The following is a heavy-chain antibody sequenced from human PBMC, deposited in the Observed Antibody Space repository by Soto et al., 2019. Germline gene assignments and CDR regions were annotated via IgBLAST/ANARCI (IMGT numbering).Heavy chain of an antibody. J-gene: IGHJ3*02. V-gene: IGHV3-23*01. D-gene: IGHD1-1*01. CDR3: AKDGLFRTDGFDI. CDR1: GFTFSSHG. Sequence: EAQLLESGGELVQPGGSLRLSCAASGFTFSSHGMSWVRQAPGKGLEWIAGLSRGGGSTYYADSVKGGFTISRDNSKNTLDLIINSLRVEDTALYYCAKDGLFRTDGFDIWGQGTMVTVSS. CDR2: LSRGGGST.